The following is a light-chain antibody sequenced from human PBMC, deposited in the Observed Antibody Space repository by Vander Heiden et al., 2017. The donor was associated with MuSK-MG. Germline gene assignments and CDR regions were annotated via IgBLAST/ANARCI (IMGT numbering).Light chain of an antibody. J-gene: IGKJ4*01. CDR2: AAS. CDR1: QDIRNE. Sequence: DIQMTQSPSSLSASVGDRVTITCRASQDIRNELGWYQQKPGKAPKRLIYAASRLQSGVPSTFSGNGSGTEFTLTISSLQPDDFATYHCRQHNSYPPTFGGGTKVEI. CDR3: RQHNSYPPT. V-gene: IGKV1-17*01.